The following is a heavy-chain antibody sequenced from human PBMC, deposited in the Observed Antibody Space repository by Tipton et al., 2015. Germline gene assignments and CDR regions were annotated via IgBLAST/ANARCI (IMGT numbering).Heavy chain of an antibody. CDR2: ISYDGNNK. D-gene: IGHD2-8*01. CDR1: GFTFGSYA. Sequence: SLRLSCAASGFTFGSYAMDWVRQAPGKGLEWVAGISYDGNNKFYAGSVKGRFTISRDNSKNTLYLQMNSLKPEDTAVYYCAKDITYCSDSACYTPYYYGMDVWGQGTTVTVSS. CDR3: AKDITYCSDSACYTPYYYGMDV. J-gene: IGHJ6*02. V-gene: IGHV3-30*18.